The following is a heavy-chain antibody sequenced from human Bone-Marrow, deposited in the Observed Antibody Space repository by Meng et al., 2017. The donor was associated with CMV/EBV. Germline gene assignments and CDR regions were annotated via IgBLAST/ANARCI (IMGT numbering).Heavy chain of an antibody. V-gene: IGHV4-34*01. J-gene: IGHJ6*02. Sequence: SETLSLTCAVYGGSFSGYYWSWIRQPPGKGLEWIGEINHSGSTNYNPSLKSRVTISVDTSKNQFSLKLSSVTAADTAVYYCARGLRYCSSTSCYRPYYYYYYGMDVWGQGTTVTVSS. D-gene: IGHD2-2*02. CDR3: ARGLRYCSSTSCYRPYYYYYYGMDV. CDR2: INHSGST. CDR1: GGSFSGYY.